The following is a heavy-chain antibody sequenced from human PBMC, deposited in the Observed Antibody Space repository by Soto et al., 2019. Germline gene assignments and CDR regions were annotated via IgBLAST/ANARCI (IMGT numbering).Heavy chain of an antibody. CDR2: VSSSSSTI. CDR1: GFTFSSYS. CDR3: ARDPRVPIAAAGRSGYYGMDV. D-gene: IGHD6-13*01. J-gene: IGHJ6*02. Sequence: EVQLVESGGGLVQPGGSLRLSCAASGFTFSSYSMNWVRQAPGKGLEWVSYVSSSSSTIYYADSVKGRFTISRDNAKNSLYLQMNSLRDEDTAVYYCARDPRVPIAAAGRSGYYGMDVWGQGTTFTVSS. V-gene: IGHV3-48*02.